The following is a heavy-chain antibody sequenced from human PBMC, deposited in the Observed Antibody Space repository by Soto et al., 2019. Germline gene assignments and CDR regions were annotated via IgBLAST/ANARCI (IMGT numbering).Heavy chain of an antibody. D-gene: IGHD3-22*01. J-gene: IGHJ4*02. Sequence: GESLKISCQGSGYTFTNHWITWVRQMPGKGPEWMGRINPSDSHTNYSPSFEGHVTMSVDKSISTAYLQWSSLKASDTAMYYCARHASYYVSSGYFGTYWGQGILVTVSS. CDR3: ARHASYYVSSGYFGTY. CDR2: INPSDSHT. CDR1: GYTFTNHW. V-gene: IGHV5-10-1*01.